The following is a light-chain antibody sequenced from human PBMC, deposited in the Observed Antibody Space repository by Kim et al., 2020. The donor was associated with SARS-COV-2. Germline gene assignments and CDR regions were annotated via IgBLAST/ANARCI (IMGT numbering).Light chain of an antibody. Sequence: PSVSVAPGKTARITCGGNNMGSKSVHWYPQKPGQAPVLVIYYDSDRPSGIPERFSGSNSGNTATLTISRVEAGDEADYYCQVWDSRFGGGTQLTVL. CDR1: NMGSKS. V-gene: IGLV3-21*04. CDR3: QVWDSR. CDR2: YDS. J-gene: IGLJ2*01.